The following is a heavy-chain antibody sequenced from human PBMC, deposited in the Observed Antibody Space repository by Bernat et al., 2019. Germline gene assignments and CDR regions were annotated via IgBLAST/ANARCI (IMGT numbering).Heavy chain of an antibody. D-gene: IGHD3-3*01. V-gene: IGHV3-23*04. J-gene: IGHJ4*02. Sequence: VQLVESGGGVVQPGRSLRLSCAASGFTFSSYGMHWVRQAPGKGLEWVSAISGSGGSTYYADSVKGRFTISRDNSKNTLYLQMNSLRAEDTAVYYCAKCRTYYDFWSGYYAPGAFDYWGQGTLLSVSS. CDR1: GFTFSSYG. CDR3: AKCRTYYDFWSGYYAPGAFDY. CDR2: ISGSGGST.